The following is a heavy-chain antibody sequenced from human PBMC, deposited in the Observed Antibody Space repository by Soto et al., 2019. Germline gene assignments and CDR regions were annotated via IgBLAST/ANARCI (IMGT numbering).Heavy chain of an antibody. CDR2: ISSSSTTI. Sequence: GGSLRLSCAASGFTYSRYIINWVRQAPGKGLEWISCISSSSTTIYYADSVKGRFTISRDNAKNSLYLQLNSLRDEDTALYYCARNYYYDSSGYYYRPFDIWGPGTMVTVSS. J-gene: IGHJ3*02. D-gene: IGHD3-22*01. CDR3: ARNYYYDSSGYYYRPFDI. CDR1: GFTYSRYI. V-gene: IGHV3-48*02.